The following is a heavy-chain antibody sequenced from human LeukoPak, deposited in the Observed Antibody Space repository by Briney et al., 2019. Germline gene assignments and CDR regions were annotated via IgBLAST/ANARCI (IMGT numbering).Heavy chain of an antibody. CDR1: GYTFTSYG. Sequence: GASVKVSCRASGYTFTSYGISWVRQAPGQGLEWMGWISAYYDNTNYAQKLQGRVTMTTDTSTSIAYMELRSLRSDDTAVYYCARYDWSYSDENFDYWGQGTLVTVSS. J-gene: IGHJ4*02. CDR3: ARYDWSYSDENFDY. V-gene: IGHV1-18*01. CDR2: ISAYYDNT. D-gene: IGHD1-1*01.